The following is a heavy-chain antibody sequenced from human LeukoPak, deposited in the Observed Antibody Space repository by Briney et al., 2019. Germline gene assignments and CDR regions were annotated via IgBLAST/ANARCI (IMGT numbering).Heavy chain of an antibody. CDR2: ISSSSTYI. D-gene: IGHD5-24*01. CDR3: ARVRNGYSYDAFDI. J-gene: IGHJ3*02. Sequence: PGGSLRLSCAASGFTFSSYSMYWVRQAPGKGLEWVSCISSSSTYIYYVDSVKGRFTISRDNAKNSLYLQMNSLRAEDTALYYCARVRNGYSYDAFDIWGQGTMVTVSS. V-gene: IGHV3-21*04. CDR1: GFTFSSYS.